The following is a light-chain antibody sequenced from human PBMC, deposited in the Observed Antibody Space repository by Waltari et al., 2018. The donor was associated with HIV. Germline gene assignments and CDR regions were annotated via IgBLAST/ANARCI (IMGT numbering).Light chain of an antibody. CDR3: QQYYSTPRT. J-gene: IGKJ1*01. V-gene: IGKV4-1*01. CDR1: QSVLYSSHTQTP. CDR2: WAS. Sequence: IVMIQSPDSLSVSLRARAAIKSTSSQSVLYSSHTQTPLDWYQHKPGQPPQLLMYWASTRESGVPDRFSGSGSGTDFTLTISSLQAEDVAVYYCQQYYSTPRTFGQGTKVEIK.